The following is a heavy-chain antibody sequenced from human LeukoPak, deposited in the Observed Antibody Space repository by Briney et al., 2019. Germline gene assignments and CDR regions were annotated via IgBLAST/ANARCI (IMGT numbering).Heavy chain of an antibody. J-gene: IGHJ4*02. V-gene: IGHV3-30*04. CDR3: ARDHQANTAYFDY. D-gene: IGHD5-18*01. CDR1: GFTFSSYA. CDR2: ISYDGSNK. Sequence: GGSLRLSCAASGFTFSSYAMHWVRQAPGKGLEWVAVISYDGSNKYYADSVKGRFTISRDNSKNTLYLQMNSLRAEDTAVYYCARDHQANTAYFDYWGQGTLVTVSS.